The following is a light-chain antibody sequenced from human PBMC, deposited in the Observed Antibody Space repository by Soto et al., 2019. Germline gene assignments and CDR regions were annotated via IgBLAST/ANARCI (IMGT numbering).Light chain of an antibody. CDR3: CSYAGNYIVV. J-gene: IGLJ2*01. CDR1: SADVGGYNY. CDR2: DVN. Sequence: QSALTQPRSVSGSPGQSVTMSCAGTSADVGGYNYVSWYQHHPGKAPKLLIFDVNERPSGVPDRFSGSKSSNTASLTISGLQSEDEADYFCCSYAGNYIVVFGGGTKVTVL. V-gene: IGLV2-11*01.